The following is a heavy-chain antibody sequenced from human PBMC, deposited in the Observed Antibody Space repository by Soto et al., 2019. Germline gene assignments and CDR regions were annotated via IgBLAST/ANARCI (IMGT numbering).Heavy chain of an antibody. V-gene: IGHV2-5*01. CDR3: AHMYYYGSGSYYTNYYYGMDV. CDR1: GVSLSTSGVG. J-gene: IGHJ6*02. D-gene: IGHD3-10*01. Sequence: QITLKESGPPLVKPTQTLTLTCTFSGVSLSTSGVGVGWIRQPPGKALEWLALIYWNDGKRYRPSLQSRLTITKDTSKNQVVLTMTNMDPVDTATYYCAHMYYYGSGSYYTNYYYGMDVWGQGTTVTVSS. CDR2: IYWNDGK.